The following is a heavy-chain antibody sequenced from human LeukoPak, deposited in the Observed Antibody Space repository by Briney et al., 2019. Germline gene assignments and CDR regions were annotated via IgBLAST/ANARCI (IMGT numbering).Heavy chain of an antibody. Sequence: PGGSLRLSCAASGFTFSSYGMHWVRQAPGKGLEWVAVISYDGSNKYYADSVKGRFTISRDNSKNTLYLQMNSLRAEDTAVYYCARHDHGGVWSSFDYWGQGTLVTVSS. CDR2: ISYDGSNK. CDR1: GFTFSSYG. CDR3: ARHDHGGVWSSFDY. J-gene: IGHJ4*02. V-gene: IGHV3-30*03. D-gene: IGHD2-21*01.